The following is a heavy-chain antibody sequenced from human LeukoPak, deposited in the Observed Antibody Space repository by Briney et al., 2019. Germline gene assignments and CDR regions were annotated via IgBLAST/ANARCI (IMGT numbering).Heavy chain of an antibody. V-gene: IGHV4-39*01. Sequence: KSSETLSLTCTVSGGSISNSTYYWGWVRQPPGKGLEWVGSIFYRGSTYYTPSLKSRVTISVDTSKNQFSLKLSSVTAADTAVYYCARHVRGYSYVNLDYWGQGTLVTVSS. CDR2: IFYRGST. D-gene: IGHD5-18*01. CDR3: ARHVRGYSYVNLDY. J-gene: IGHJ4*02. CDR1: GGSISNSTYY.